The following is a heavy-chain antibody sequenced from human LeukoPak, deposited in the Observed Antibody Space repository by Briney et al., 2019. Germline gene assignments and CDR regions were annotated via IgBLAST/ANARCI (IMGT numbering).Heavy chain of an antibody. CDR1: GFTFSTYG. CDR2: IRNDGSNE. CDR3: ARAPAHYYDSSDHYYVGESYFDY. V-gene: IGHV3-30*02. D-gene: IGHD3-22*01. Sequence: PGGSLRLSCVASGFTFSTYGMHWVRQAPGKGLEWVAFIRNDGSNEYYADSVKGRFTISRDNAKNSLYLQMNSLRAEDTAVYYCARAPAHYYDSSDHYYVGESYFDYWGQGTLVTVSS. J-gene: IGHJ4*02.